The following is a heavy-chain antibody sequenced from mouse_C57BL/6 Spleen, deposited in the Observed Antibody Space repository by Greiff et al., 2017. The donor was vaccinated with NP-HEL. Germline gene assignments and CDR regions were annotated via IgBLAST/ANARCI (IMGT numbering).Heavy chain of an antibody. CDR1: GFTFSSYG. CDR2: ISSGGSYT. V-gene: IGHV5-6*01. Sequence: EVKLMESGGDLVKPGESLKLSCAASGFTFSSYGMSWVRQTPDKRLEWVATISSGGSYTYYPDSVKGRFTISRDNAKNTLYLQMSSLKSEDTAMYYCARHDGNGNYVYWGQGTTLTVSS. CDR3: ARHDGNGNYVY. D-gene: IGHD2-1*01. J-gene: IGHJ2*01.